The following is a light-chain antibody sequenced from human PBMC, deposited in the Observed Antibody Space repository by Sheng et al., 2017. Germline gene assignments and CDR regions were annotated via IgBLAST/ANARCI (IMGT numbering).Light chain of an antibody. CDR1: QSISDW. Sequence: DIQMTQSPSTLSASVGDRVTITCRASQSISDWLAWFQQKPGKAPKLLIYAASTLQSGVPSRFSGSGSGTEFTLTISSLQPDDFATYYCQQYNSYSGYTFGQGTKLEIK. J-gene: IGKJ2*01. CDR2: AAS. CDR3: QQYNSYSGYT. V-gene: IGKV1-5*01.